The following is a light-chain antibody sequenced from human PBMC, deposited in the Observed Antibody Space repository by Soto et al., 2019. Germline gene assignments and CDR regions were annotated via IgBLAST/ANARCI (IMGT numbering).Light chain of an antibody. CDR3: QQYNSYSWT. V-gene: IGKV3-20*01. CDR1: QSVSSNY. CDR2: GAS. J-gene: IGKJ1*01. Sequence: EIVLTQSPGTLSLSPGERATLSCRASQSVSSNYLVWYQQKPGQPPRLLIYGASSRATGIPDRFSGSGSGTEFTLTISSPQPDDFATYYCQQYNSYSWTFGQGTKVDIK.